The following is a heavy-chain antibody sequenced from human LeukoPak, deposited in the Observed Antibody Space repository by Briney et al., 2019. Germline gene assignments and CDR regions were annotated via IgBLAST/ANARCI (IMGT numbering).Heavy chain of an antibody. J-gene: IGHJ2*01. CDR1: GYTFTNYY. Sequence: ASVKVSCKASGYTFTNYYIHWVRQAPGQGLERMGIVNPSGDSTTYAQKFQGGVTMTRDMSTSTFYMELSSLRSEDTAVYYCARVTLDYGGNSESRNWYFDLWGRGTLVTVSS. V-gene: IGHV1-46*01. D-gene: IGHD4-23*01. CDR3: ARVTLDYGGNSESRNWYFDL. CDR2: VNPSGDST.